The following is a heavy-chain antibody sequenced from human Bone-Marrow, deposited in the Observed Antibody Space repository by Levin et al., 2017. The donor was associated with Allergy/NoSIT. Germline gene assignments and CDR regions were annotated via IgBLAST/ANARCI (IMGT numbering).Heavy chain of an antibody. CDR3: ASGYGGNSVAYHFDY. J-gene: IGHJ4*02. V-gene: IGHV1-69*13. Sequence: GASVKVSCKASGGTFSASGFSWVRQAPGQGLEWIGGIIPIFGTADYAPNFQDRVTITADESTTTSYMDLSSLRSDDTAVYYCASGYGGNSVAYHFDYWGQGTLVTVSS. D-gene: IGHD4-23*01. CDR1: GGTFSASG. CDR2: IIPIFGTA.